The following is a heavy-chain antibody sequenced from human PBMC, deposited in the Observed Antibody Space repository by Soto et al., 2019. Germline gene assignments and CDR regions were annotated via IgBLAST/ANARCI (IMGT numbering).Heavy chain of an antibody. CDR1: GFTFSSYW. Sequence: GGSLRLSCAASGFTFSSYWMSWVRQAPGKGLEWVANIKQDGSEKYYVDSVKGRFTISRDNAKNSLYLQMNSLRAEDTAVYYCAREGNYADTTNNWFDPWGQGTLVTVSS. CDR2: IKQDGSEK. D-gene: IGHD1-7*01. J-gene: IGHJ5*02. V-gene: IGHV3-7*05. CDR3: AREGNYADTTNNWFDP.